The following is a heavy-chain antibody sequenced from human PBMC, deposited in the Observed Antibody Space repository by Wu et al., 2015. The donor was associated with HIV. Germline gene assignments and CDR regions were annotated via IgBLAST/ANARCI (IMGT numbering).Heavy chain of an antibody. Sequence: QVQLVQSGADMKKPGSSVKVSCKTSGGIFSSSAIAWVRQAPGQGLEWMGVIIPIFGAPQYAQKFQGRVTITTDESTSTAYMNLGSLRFEDTAMYYCARVYSSTWYDAFDIWGQGTMVTVSS. V-gene: IGHV1-69*05. CDR3: ARVYSSTWYDAFDI. CDR2: IIPIFGAP. CDR1: GGIFSSSA. J-gene: IGHJ3*02. D-gene: IGHD6-13*01.